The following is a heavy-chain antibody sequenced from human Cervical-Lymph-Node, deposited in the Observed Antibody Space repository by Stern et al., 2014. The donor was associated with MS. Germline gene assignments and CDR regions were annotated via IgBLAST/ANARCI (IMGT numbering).Heavy chain of an antibody. J-gene: IGHJ5*02. CDR3: ATTRWDLFTWNWFDP. Sequence: VQLVESGPGLVKPSQTLSLTCTVSGGSISSSGYYWSWIRQPADKGLEWIGRIHDSGSTYYNPSLKSRVTISMDTAKHQFPLQLPSVTAADTAVYYCATTRWDLFTWNWFDPWGQGTLVTVSS. V-gene: IGHV4-61*02. D-gene: IGHD1-26*01. CDR1: GGSISSSGYY. CDR2: IHDSGST.